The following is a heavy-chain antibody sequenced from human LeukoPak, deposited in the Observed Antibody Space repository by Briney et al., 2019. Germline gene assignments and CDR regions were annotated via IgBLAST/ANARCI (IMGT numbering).Heavy chain of an antibody. V-gene: IGHV4-34*01. D-gene: IGHD2-2*01. CDR1: GGSFSGYY. Sequence: SETLSLTCAVYGGSFSGYYWSWIRQPPGKGLEWIGEINHSGSTNYNPSLKSRVTISVDTSKNQFSLKLSSVTAADTAVYYCARGSAQIVVVPAATVGNWFDPWGQGTLVTVSS. CDR3: ARGSAQIVVVPAATVGNWFDP. CDR2: INHSGST. J-gene: IGHJ5*02.